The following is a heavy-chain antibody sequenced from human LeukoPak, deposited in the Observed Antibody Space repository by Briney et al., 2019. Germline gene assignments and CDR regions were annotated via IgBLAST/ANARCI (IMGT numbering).Heavy chain of an antibody. CDR3: ARVPSDSSSSYDY. CDR1: GVSVSGNY. D-gene: IGHD6-6*01. Sequence: GGSLRLTCAASGVSVSGNYWSWVRQAPGKGLEWVSVIYSGGSTYYADSVKGRFTISRDNSKNTLYLQMNSLRAEDPAVYYCARVPSDSSSSYDYWGQGTLVTVSS. CDR2: IYSGGST. J-gene: IGHJ4*02. V-gene: IGHV3-53*01.